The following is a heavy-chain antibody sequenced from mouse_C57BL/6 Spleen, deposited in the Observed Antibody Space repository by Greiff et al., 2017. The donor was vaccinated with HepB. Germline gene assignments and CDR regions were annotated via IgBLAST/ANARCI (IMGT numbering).Heavy chain of an antibody. V-gene: IGHV1-81*01. Sequence: VKLMESGAELARPGASVKLSCKASGYTFTSYGISWVKQRTGQGLEWIGEIYPRSGNTYYNEKFKGKATLPADKSSSTAYMELRSLTSEDSAVYFCARVGTTVVAGDDWGQGTTLTVSS. CDR2: IYPRSGNT. CDR1: GYTFTSYG. CDR3: ARVGTTVVAGDD. D-gene: IGHD1-1*01. J-gene: IGHJ2*01.